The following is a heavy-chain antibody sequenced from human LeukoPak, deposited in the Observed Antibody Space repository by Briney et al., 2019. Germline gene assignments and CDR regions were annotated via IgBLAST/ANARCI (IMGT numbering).Heavy chain of an antibody. CDR3: ARARLSGTTYNY. CDR1: GGSFSGYY. CDR2: INHSGST. D-gene: IGHD1-7*01. Sequence: SETLSLTCAVYGGSFSGYYWSWIRQPPGKGLEWIGEINHSGSTNYNPSLKSRVTISVDTSKNQFSLKLSSVTAADTAVYYCARARLSGTTYNYWGQGTLITVSS. V-gene: IGHV4-34*01. J-gene: IGHJ4*02.